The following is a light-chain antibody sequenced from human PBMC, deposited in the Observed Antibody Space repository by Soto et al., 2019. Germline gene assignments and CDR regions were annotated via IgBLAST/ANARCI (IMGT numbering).Light chain of an antibody. CDR2: DVN. CDR1: SSDVGGYNS. J-gene: IGLJ1*01. Sequence: QSALTEPASVSGSPGQSIAISCTGTSSDVGGYNSVSWFQQHPGKAPKLIIYDVNDRPSAVSDRFSGSKSGNTASLTISGLQTEDEADYYCSSFTKRKTYVFGTGTKVTVL. CDR3: SSFTKRKTYV. V-gene: IGLV2-14*01.